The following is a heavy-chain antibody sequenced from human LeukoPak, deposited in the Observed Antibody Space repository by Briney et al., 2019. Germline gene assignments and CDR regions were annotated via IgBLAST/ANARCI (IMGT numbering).Heavy chain of an antibody. J-gene: IGHJ4*02. D-gene: IGHD4-17*01. V-gene: IGHV1-8*01. CDR3: ARGLALNYGDYANGY. Sequence: ASVKVSCKAFGYTFTSYDINWVRQATGQGLEWMGWMNPNSGNTGYAQKFQGRVTMTRNTSISTAYMELSSLRSEDTAVYYCARGLALNYGDYANGYWGQGTLVTVSS. CDR2: MNPNSGNT. CDR1: GYTFTSYD.